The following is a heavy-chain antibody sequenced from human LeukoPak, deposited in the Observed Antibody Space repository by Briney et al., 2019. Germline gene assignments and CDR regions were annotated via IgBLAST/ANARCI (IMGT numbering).Heavy chain of an antibody. CDR2: IYASGTT. Sequence: SETLSLTRTVSGGSISSYYWSWIRQPAGKGLEWIGRIYASGTTNYNPSLKSRVTMSVDTSKNQFSLKLSSVTAADTAVYYCARDDPKYYYYGMDVWGQGTTVTVSS. CDR1: GGSISSYY. J-gene: IGHJ6*02. V-gene: IGHV4-4*07. D-gene: IGHD6-6*01. CDR3: ARDDPKYYYYGMDV.